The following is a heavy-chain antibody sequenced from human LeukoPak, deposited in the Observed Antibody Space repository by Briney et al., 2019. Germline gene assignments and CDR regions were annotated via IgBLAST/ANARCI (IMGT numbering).Heavy chain of an antibody. CDR3: ARDAGGRTQREGWFDP. J-gene: IGHJ5*02. V-gene: IGHV3-21*01. CDR1: GFTFSSYS. Sequence: AGTLRLSCAASGFTFSSYSMNWVRQAPGKGLEWVSSINSDSIWIYYADSVKGRFTISRDNASKSLYLQMNSLRVEDTAVYYCARDAGGRTQREGWFDPWGQGTLVTVSS. CDR2: INSDSIWI. D-gene: IGHD1-26*01.